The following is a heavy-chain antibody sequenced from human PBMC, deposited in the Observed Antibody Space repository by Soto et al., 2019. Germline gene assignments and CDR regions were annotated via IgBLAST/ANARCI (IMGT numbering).Heavy chain of an antibody. Sequence: PGGSLRLSCAASGFTFDDYAMHWVRQAPGKGLEWVSLISWDGGSTYYADSVKGRFTISRDNSKNSLYLQMNSLRAEDTALYYCEKDPLCSSSTSCYTDYYYYGMDVWGQGTTVTVSS. J-gene: IGHJ6*02. CDR3: EKDPLCSSSTSCYTDYYYYGMDV. CDR2: ISWDGGST. D-gene: IGHD2-2*02. CDR1: GFTFDDYA. V-gene: IGHV3-43D*04.